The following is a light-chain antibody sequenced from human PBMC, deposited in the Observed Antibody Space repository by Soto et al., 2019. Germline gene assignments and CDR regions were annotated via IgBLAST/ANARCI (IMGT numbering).Light chain of an antibody. J-gene: IGLJ3*02. CDR2: SNN. CDR3: ATWDDSLSGWV. V-gene: IGLV1-44*01. CDR1: SSNIGSNA. Sequence: SVLTQPPSASGTPGQRVTISCSGSSSNIGSNAVSWYQQLPGTAPKVLIYSNNQRPSGVPDRFSGSKSGTSASLAISGLQSEDDADYYCATWDDSLSGWVFGGGTKLTVL.